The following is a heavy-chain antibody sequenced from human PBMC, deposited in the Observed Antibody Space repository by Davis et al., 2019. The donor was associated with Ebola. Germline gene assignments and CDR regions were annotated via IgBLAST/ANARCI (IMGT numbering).Heavy chain of an antibody. Sequence: GESLKISCTASGFTFGDYAMSWVRQAPGKGLEWVGFIRSKAYGGTTEYAAPVKGRFTISRDDSKSIAYLQMKSLKTEDTAVYYCTRGGTEEDYWGQGTLVTVSS. J-gene: IGHJ4*02. V-gene: IGHV3-49*04. CDR3: TRGGTEEDY. CDR2: IRSKAYGGTT. CDR1: GFTFGDYA. D-gene: IGHD1-1*01.